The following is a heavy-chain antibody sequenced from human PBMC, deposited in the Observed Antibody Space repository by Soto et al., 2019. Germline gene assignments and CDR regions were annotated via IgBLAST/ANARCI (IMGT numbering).Heavy chain of an antibody. V-gene: IGHV3-30*18. CDR1: GFTFSSYG. CDR2: ISYDGSNK. J-gene: IGHJ4*02. Sequence: QVQLVESGGGVVQPGRSLRLSCAASGFTFSSYGMHWVRQAPGKGLERVAVISYDGSNKYYADSVKGRFTISRDNSKNTLYLQMNSLRAEDTAVYYCAKLGTGGAHFDYWGQGTLVTVSS. D-gene: IGHD6-19*01. CDR3: AKLGTGGAHFDY.